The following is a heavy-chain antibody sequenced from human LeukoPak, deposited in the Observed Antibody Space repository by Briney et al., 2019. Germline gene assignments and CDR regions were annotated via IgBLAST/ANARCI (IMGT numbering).Heavy chain of an antibody. CDR2: ISYDGSNK. V-gene: IGHV3-30-3*01. D-gene: IGHD2-2*01. CDR3: ARVSWAGPYCSSTSCPGGAFDI. Sequence: PGRSLRLSCAASGFTFSSYAMHWVRQAPGKGLEWVAVISYDGSNKYYADSVKGQFTISRDNSKNTLYLQMNSLRAEDTAVYYCARVSWAGPYCSSTSCPGGAFDIWGQGTMVTVSS. J-gene: IGHJ3*02. CDR1: GFTFSSYA.